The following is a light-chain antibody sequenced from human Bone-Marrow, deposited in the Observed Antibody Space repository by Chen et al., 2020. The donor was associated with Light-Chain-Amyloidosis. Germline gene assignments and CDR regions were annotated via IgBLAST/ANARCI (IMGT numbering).Light chain of an antibody. V-gene: IGLV3-21*02. Sequence: SYVLTQPSSVSGAPGQTATIACGGNNIGSTSVQWYQQAPGQAPLLVVYDDSDRPSGIPERLCGSNSGNTATLTISRVEAGDEADYYCQVWDRSSDRPVFGGGTKLTVL. CDR3: QVWDRSSDRPV. CDR1: NIGSTS. CDR2: DDS. J-gene: IGLJ3*02.